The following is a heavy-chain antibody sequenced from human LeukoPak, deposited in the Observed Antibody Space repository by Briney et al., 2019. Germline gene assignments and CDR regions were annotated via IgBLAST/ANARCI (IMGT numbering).Heavy chain of an antibody. D-gene: IGHD3-10*01. CDR1: GYTFTSYG. J-gene: IGHJ5*02. CDR3: ARASGSGSYYKRGFDP. V-gene: IGHV1-18*01. CDR2: ISAYNGNT. Sequence: ASVKVSCKASGYTFTSYGISWVRQAPGQGLEWMGWISAYNGNTNYAQKLQGRVTMTTDTSTSTAYMELSSLRSEDTAVYYCARASGSGSYYKRGFDPWGQGTLVTVSS.